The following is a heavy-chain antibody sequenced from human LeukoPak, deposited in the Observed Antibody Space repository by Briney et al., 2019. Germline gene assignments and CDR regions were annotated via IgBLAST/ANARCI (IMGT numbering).Heavy chain of an antibody. CDR1: EFTFRSYW. J-gene: IGHJ4*02. Sequence: GGSLRLSCEASEFTFRSYWMTWVRQAPGKGVEWLAKINQDGSEKYYVDSVRGRFTISRDNAENTVYLQMNGLRAEDTAIYYCARRGGIAAAGTAVDYWGQGTLVTVSS. CDR2: INQDGSEK. V-gene: IGHV3-7*01. D-gene: IGHD6-13*01. CDR3: ARRGGIAAAGTAVDY.